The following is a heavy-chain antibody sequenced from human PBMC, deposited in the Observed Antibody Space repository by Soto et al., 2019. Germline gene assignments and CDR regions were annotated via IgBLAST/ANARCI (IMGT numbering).Heavy chain of an antibody. CDR1: GFTFSSYG. CDR3: AKNSGRYCSSTSCPNWFDP. CDR2: ISYDGSNK. J-gene: IGHJ5*02. Sequence: QPGGSLRLSCAASGFTFSSYGMHWVRQAPGKGLEWVAVISYDGSNKYYADSVKGRFTISRDNSKNTLYLQMNSLRAEDTAVYYCAKNSGRYCSSTSCPNWFDPWGQGTLVTVSS. V-gene: IGHV3-30*18. D-gene: IGHD2-2*01.